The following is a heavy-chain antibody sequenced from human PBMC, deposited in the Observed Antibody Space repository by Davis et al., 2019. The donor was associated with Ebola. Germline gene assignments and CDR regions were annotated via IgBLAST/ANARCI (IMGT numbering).Heavy chain of an antibody. D-gene: IGHD4-23*01. Sequence: SVKVSCKASGYTFSSYAISWVRQAPGQGLEWMGTIIPILGIANYAQKFQGRVTITADKSTSTAYMELRSLRSEDTAVYYCARVTLTYGMDVWAQGTTVTVSS. CDR3: ARVTLTYGMDV. CDR1: GYTFSSYA. J-gene: IGHJ6*02. CDR2: IIPILGIA. V-gene: IGHV1-69*04.